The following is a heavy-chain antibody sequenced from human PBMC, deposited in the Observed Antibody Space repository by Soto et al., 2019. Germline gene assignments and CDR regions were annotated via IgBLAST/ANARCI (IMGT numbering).Heavy chain of an antibody. V-gene: IGHV3-15*01. CDR2: IKSKTDGGTT. Sequence: GESLKISCAASGFTFSNAWMSWVRQAPGKGLEWVGRIKSKTDGGTTDYAAPVKGRFTISRDDSKNTLYLQMNSLKTEDTAVYYCWMEDSGYDDDAFDIWGQGTMVTVSS. CDR3: WMEDSGYDDDAFDI. D-gene: IGHD5-12*01. CDR1: GFTFSNAW. J-gene: IGHJ3*02.